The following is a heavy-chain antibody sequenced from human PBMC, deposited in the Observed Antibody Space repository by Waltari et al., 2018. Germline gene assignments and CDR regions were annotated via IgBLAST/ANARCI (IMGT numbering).Heavy chain of an antibody. CDR3: TRGLLAAAGPRFGY. CDR2: INHSGGT. CDR1: GGSFCCSY. Sequence: QVQLQQWGAGLLKPSEPLSLTCAVSGGSFCCSYWRWIRQPPGKGLEWIGEINHSGGTNYNPSLKSRVTISVDTSKNQFFLKLSSVTAADTSVYYCTRGLLAAAGPRFGYWGQGTLVTVSS. J-gene: IGHJ4*02. D-gene: IGHD6-13*01. V-gene: IGHV4-34*01.